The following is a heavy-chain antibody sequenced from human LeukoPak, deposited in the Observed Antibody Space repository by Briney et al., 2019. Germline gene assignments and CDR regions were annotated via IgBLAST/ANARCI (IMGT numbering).Heavy chain of an antibody. CDR2: ITGSGGST. J-gene: IGHJ6*02. CDR3: ASKPLPLTMVRGAPEYYYYGMEV. D-gene: IGHD3-10*01. Sequence: AGGSLRLSCAASGFTFSSYAMSWVRQAPGRGLEWVAVITGSGGSTYYADSVKGRFTISRDNSKNTLYLQMNSLRAEDTAVYYCASKPLPLTMVRGAPEYYYYGMEVWGQGTTVRVPS. V-gene: IGHV3-23*01. CDR1: GFTFSSYA.